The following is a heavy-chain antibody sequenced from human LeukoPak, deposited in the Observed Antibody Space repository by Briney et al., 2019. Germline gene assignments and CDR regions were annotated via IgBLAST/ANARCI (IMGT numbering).Heavy chain of an antibody. CDR1: GGSFSGYY. CDR3: ARQPYYYYGMDV. D-gene: IGHD5-18*01. Sequence: SETLSLTCAVYGGSFSGYYWSWIRQPPGKGLEWIGEINHSGSTNYNPSLKSRVTISVDTSKNQISLKLSSVTAADTAVYSRARQPYYYYGMDVWGQGTTVTVSS. J-gene: IGHJ6*02. V-gene: IGHV4-34*03. CDR2: INHSGST.